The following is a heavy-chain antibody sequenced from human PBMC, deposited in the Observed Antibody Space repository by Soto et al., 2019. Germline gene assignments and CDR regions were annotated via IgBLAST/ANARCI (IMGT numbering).Heavy chain of an antibody. CDR2: IWYDGSNK. Sequence: QVQLVESGGGVVQPGRSLRLSCAASGFTFSSYGMHWVRQAPGKGLEWVAVIWYDGSNKYYADSVKGRFTISRDNSKNTLYLQMNSLRAEDTAVYYCARGFMVRGVREGAFDIWGQGTMVTVSS. CDR1: GFTFSSYG. J-gene: IGHJ3*02. D-gene: IGHD3-10*01. V-gene: IGHV3-33*01. CDR3: ARGFMVRGVREGAFDI.